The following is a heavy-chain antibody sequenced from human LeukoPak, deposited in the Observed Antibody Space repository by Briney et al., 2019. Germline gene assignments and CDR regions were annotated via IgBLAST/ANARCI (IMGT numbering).Heavy chain of an antibody. J-gene: IGHJ4*02. V-gene: IGHV3-7*01. CDR2: IKQDGSEK. CDR1: GGSISSYY. Sequence: ETLSLTCTVSGGSISSYYWSWIRQPPGKGLEWVANIKQDGSEKYYVDSVKGRFTISRDNAKNSLYLQMNSLRAEDTAVYYCARKNGLDYWGQGTLVTVSS. CDR3: ARKNGLDY.